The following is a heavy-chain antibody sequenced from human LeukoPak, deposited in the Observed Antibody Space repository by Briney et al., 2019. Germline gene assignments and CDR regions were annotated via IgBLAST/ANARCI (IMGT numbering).Heavy chain of an antibody. J-gene: IGHJ4*02. V-gene: IGHV3-33*08. CDR2: IWYDGSKK. CDR1: GFTFSSYE. Sequence: PGGSLRLSCAASGFTFSSYEMNWVRQAPGKGLEWVAVIWYDGSKKYYADSVKGRSTISRDNSKNTLYLEMNSLRAEDTAVYYCARDVSYNSLDYWGQGTLVTVSS. CDR3: ARDVSYNSLDY. D-gene: IGHD6-13*01.